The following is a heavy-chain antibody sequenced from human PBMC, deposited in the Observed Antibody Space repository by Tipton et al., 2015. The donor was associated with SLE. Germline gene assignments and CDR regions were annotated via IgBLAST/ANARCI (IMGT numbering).Heavy chain of an antibody. Sequence: SLRLSCAVSGFSVTGVWRAWVRQAPGKGLEWVGHMKRKSEGGTTDYTAAVKSRFTMSRDDSKNVMHLQMNSLKTEDTAVYYCTGSFLGNWGQGTLVTVSS. V-gene: IGHV3-15*01. CDR2: MKRKSEGGTT. D-gene: IGHD2/OR15-2a*01. CDR3: TGSFLGN. J-gene: IGHJ4*02. CDR1: GFSVTGVW.